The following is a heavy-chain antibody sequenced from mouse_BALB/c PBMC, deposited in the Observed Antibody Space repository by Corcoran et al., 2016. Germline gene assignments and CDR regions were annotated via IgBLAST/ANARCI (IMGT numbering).Heavy chain of an antibody. J-gene: IGHJ3*01. V-gene: IGHV1-18*01. CDR2: IDPYNGGT. Sequence: EVQLQQSGPELLKPGASMKISCKASGYSFTGYTMNWVKQNHGKNFEWIGLIDPYNGGTKYNQKFRDKATLTVDKSSSTAYMEFLSLTSEDSAVYFCARGELTVFAFWGQGTLVTVSA. CDR3: ARGELTVFAF. D-gene: IGHD1-1*01. CDR1: GYSFTGYT.